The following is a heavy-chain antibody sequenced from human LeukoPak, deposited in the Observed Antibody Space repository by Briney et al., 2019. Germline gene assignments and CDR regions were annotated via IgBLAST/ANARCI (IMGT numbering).Heavy chain of an antibody. D-gene: IGHD1-26*01. CDR2: IYYSGST. Sequence: SETLSLTCTVSGGSISSYYWSWIRQPPGKGLEWNGYIYYSGSTDYNPSLKSRVTRSVDTSKNQFSLKLSSVTAADTAVYYCARSVGSERDFDYWGQGTLVTVSS. J-gene: IGHJ4*02. CDR3: ARSVGSERDFDY. CDR1: GGSISSYY. V-gene: IGHV4-59*01.